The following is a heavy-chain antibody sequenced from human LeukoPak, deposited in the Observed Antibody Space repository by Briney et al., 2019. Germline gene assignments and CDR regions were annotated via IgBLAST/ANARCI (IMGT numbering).Heavy chain of an antibody. Sequence: SETLSLTCAVSGGSISSYYWSWIRQPPGKGLEWIGYIYYSGSTNYNPSLKSRVTISVDTSKNQFSLKLSSVTAADTAVYYCARESQEKYYFDYWGQGTLVTVSS. V-gene: IGHV4-59*12. CDR1: GGSISSYY. D-gene: IGHD5-24*01. J-gene: IGHJ4*02. CDR2: IYYSGST. CDR3: ARESQEKYYFDY.